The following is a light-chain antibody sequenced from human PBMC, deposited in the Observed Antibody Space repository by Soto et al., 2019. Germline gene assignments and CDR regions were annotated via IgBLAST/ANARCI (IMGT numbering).Light chain of an antibody. CDR1: QSVSSNY. CDR2: DIF. V-gene: IGKV3D-20*02. CDR3: QQRSNWPPIT. Sequence: EIVLTQSPGTLSLSPGERATFSCRASQSVSSNYLAWYQQKPGQAPRLVIYDIFTRATGVPTRISGSGSGTEFTLTISSLQSEDFAVYYCQQRSNWPPITFGQGTRLEIK. J-gene: IGKJ5*01.